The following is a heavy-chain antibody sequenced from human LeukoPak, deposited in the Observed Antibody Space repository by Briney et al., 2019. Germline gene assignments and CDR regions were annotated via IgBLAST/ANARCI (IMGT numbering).Heavy chain of an antibody. V-gene: IGHV3-30*18. CDR2: ISYDGSNK. J-gene: IGHJ4*02. CDR3: AKGSGYSYGSYFDY. D-gene: IGHD5-18*01. CDR1: GFTFSSYG. Sequence: PGGSLRLSCAASGFTFSSYGMHWVRQAPGKGLEWVAVISYDGSNKYYADSVKGRFTISRDNSKNTLYLQMNSLRAEDTAVYYCAKGSGYSYGSYFDYWGQGTLVTVSS.